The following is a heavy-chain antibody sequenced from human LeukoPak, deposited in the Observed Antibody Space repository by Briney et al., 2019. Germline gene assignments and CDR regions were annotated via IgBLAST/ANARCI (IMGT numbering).Heavy chain of an antibody. CDR3: ARDRSSYEYYFDH. CDR1: GFSFSSFA. V-gene: IGHV3-64*04. Sequence: GGSLRLSCSAFGFSFSSFAMHWVRQAPGKGLEYVSSISGDGGGTYYADSVKGRFTISRDNSKNTLYLQMNSLRAEDTAVFYCARDRSSYEYYFDHWGQGTLVTVSS. J-gene: IGHJ4*02. CDR2: ISGDGGGT. D-gene: IGHD5-12*01.